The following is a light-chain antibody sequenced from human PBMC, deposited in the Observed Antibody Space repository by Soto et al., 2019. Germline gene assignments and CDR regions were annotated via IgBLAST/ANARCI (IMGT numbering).Light chain of an antibody. Sequence: DIQMTQSPSTLSASVGDRVTITCRASQSISSYLAWYQQKPGKAPKLLIYRASSLESGVPSRFSGSGSGTEFTLTISGLQPDDFATYYCLQPSGYTLGQGTKLEIK. CDR2: RAS. CDR3: LQPSGYT. CDR1: QSISSY. V-gene: IGKV1-5*03. J-gene: IGKJ2*01.